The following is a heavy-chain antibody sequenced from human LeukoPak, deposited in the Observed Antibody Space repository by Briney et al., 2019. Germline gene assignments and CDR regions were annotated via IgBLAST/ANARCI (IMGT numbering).Heavy chain of an antibody. V-gene: IGHV4-59*08. J-gene: IGHJ4*02. CDR1: GGSISSYY. D-gene: IGHD5-24*01. CDR3: ARSRDGYNSRDFDY. Sequence: PSETLSLTCTVSGGSISSYYWSWIRQPPGKGLEWIEYIYYSGSTNYNPSLKSRVTISVDTSKNQFSLKLSSVTAADTAVYYCARSRDGYNSRDFDYWGQGTLVTVSS. CDR2: IYYSGST.